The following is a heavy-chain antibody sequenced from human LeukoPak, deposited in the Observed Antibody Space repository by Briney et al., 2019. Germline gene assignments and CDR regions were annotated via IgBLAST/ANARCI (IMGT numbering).Heavy chain of an antibody. J-gene: IGHJ5*02. Sequence: SETLSLTCTVSGGSISSYYWSWIRQPAGKGLEWIGRIYTSGSTNYNPSLKSRVTMSVDTSKNQFSLKLSSVTAADTAVYYCARDIFNWNDDNWFDPWGQGTLVTVSS. D-gene: IGHD1-1*01. V-gene: IGHV4-4*07. CDR2: IYTSGST. CDR1: GGSISSYY. CDR3: ARDIFNWNDDNWFDP.